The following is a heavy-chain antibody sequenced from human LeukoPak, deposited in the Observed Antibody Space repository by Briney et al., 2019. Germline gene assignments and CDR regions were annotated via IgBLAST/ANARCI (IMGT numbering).Heavy chain of an antibody. CDR2: IYYSGST. V-gene: IGHV4-39*07. Sequence: KPSETLSLTCTVSGGSISSSSYYWGWIRQSPGKGLEWIGSIYYSGSTYYNPSLKSRVTISVNTSKNQFSLKLNSVTAADTAVYYCARGSGNYSRYGPYFDYWGQGTLVTVSS. CDR1: GGSISSSSYY. D-gene: IGHD1-26*01. J-gene: IGHJ4*02. CDR3: ARGSGNYSRYGPYFDY.